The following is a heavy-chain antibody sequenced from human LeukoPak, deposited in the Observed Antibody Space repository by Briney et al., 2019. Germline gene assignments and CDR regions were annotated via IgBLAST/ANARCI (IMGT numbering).Heavy chain of an antibody. D-gene: IGHD2-15*01. CDR1: GGSFSGYY. V-gene: IGHV4-34*01. Sequence: SETLSLTCAVYGGSFSGYYWTWIRQPPGKGLEWIGEINHSGSTNYNPSLKSRVTISVDTSKNQFSLKLSSVTAADTAVYYCARYSTPRNWFDPWGQGTLVTVSS. CDR3: ARYSTPRNWFDP. CDR2: INHSGST. J-gene: IGHJ5*02.